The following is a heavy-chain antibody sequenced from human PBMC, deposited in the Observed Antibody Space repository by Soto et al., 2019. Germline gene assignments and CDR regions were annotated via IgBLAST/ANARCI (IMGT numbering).Heavy chain of an antibody. CDR3: AKEAATIFRAFDI. CDR2: ISASGGST. J-gene: IGHJ3*02. Sequence: GGSLRLSCAASGFTFSSYAMGWVRQAPGKGLEWVSGISASGGSTYYADSVKGRFTISRDNSKNTLYLQMNSLRVEDTAVFYCAKEAATIFRAFDIWGQGTMVTVSS. CDR1: GFTFSSYA. V-gene: IGHV3-23*01. D-gene: IGHD6-25*01.